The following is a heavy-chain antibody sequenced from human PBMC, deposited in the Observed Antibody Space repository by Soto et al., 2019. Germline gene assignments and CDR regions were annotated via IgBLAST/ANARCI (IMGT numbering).Heavy chain of an antibody. CDR1: DFPFSGFA. Sequence: GGSLRLSCAASDFPFSGFAMAWFRQAQGKGREWVSAISGSGGSTYYADSVKGRFTISRDNSKNTLYLQMNSLRAEDTAVYYCAKRQGNMGQHGAAAGTSAFDYWGQGTLVTVSS. J-gene: IGHJ4*02. CDR2: ISGSGGST. V-gene: IGHV3-23*01. CDR3: AKRQGNMGQHGAAAGTSAFDY. D-gene: IGHD6-13*01.